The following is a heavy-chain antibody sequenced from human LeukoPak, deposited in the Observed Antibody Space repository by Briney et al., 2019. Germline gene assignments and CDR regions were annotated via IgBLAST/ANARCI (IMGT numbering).Heavy chain of an antibody. CDR3: TTEYCSSTSCCTDY. CDR2: IKSKTDGGTT. J-gene: IGHJ4*02. D-gene: IGHD2-2*02. V-gene: IGHV3-15*01. CDR1: GFTFSNAW. Sequence: GGSLRLSCAASGFTFSNAWMSWVRQAPGKGLEWVGRIKSKTDGGTTDYAAPVKGRFTISRDDSKNTLYLQMNSLKTEDTAVYYCTTEYCSSTSCCTDYWGQGTLVTVSS.